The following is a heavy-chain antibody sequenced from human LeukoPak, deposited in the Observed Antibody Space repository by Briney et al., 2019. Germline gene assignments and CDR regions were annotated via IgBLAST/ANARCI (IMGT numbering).Heavy chain of an antibody. CDR3: ARHGDTAMVNYYYYYMDV. V-gene: IGHV4-39*01. D-gene: IGHD5-18*01. J-gene: IGHJ6*03. CDR1: GGSISSSSYY. Sequence: SSETLSLTCTVSGGSISSSSYYWGWIRQPPGKGLEWIGSIYYSGSTYYNPSLKSRVTISVDTSKNQFSLKLSSVTAADTAVYYCARHGDTAMVNYYYYYMDVWGKGTTVTVCS. CDR2: IYYSGST.